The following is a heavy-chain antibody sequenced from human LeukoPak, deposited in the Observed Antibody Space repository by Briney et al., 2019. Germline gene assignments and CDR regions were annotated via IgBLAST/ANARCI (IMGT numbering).Heavy chain of an antibody. D-gene: IGHD3-22*01. CDR2: INPNSGGT. J-gene: IGHJ4*02. Sequence: ASLKVSSKASGYTFTGDYMHWGRQAPGQGLEWMGWINPNSGGTNRAQKFQGRVTMTRYTSISTAYMELSRLRSDDTAVYYCAMLYYYDSSGYGTRFDYWGQGTLVTVSS. CDR3: AMLYYYDSSGYGTRFDY. CDR1: GYTFTGDY. V-gene: IGHV1-2*02.